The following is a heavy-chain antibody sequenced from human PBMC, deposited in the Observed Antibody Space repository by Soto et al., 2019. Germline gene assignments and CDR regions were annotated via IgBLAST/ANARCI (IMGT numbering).Heavy chain of an antibody. J-gene: IGHJ6*02. CDR1: GCTNSSYA. CDR3: ARGSRGAIYGMDV. CDR2: IIPIFGTA. Sequence: SVNGYCKTSGCTNSSYAISWVRKKTGQGLEWMGGIIPIFGTANYAQKFQGRVTITADKSTSTAYMELSSLRSEDTAVYYCARGSRGAIYGMDVWGQGTTVTGSS. D-gene: IGHD3-10*01. V-gene: IGHV1-69*06.